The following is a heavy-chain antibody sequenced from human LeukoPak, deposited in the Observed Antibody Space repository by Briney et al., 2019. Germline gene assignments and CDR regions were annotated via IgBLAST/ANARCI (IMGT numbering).Heavy chain of an antibody. CDR2: INTDSSDI. CDR3: ARDTFQPGLIDS. CDR1: GFTFSRFA. D-gene: IGHD2-2*01. V-gene: IGHV3-21*05. Sequence: GGSLRLSCAASGFTFSRFAMNWVRQAPGKGLEWISYINTDSSDIHYADSVKGRFTISRDNARNTLFLQLSSLRAEDSAVYCCARDTFQPGLIDSWGQGTLVTVSS. J-gene: IGHJ4*02.